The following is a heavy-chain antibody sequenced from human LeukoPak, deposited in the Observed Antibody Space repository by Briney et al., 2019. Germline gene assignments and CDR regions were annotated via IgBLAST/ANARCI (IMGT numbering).Heavy chain of an antibody. V-gene: IGHV3-11*01. CDR3: ARDVLDAVVLPAANFYCHMDV. CDR2: ISNTGNGI. D-gene: IGHD2-2*01. CDR1: GFTFSDYY. J-gene: IGHJ6*03. Sequence: GGSLRLSCAASGFTFSDYYMSWIRQAPGKGLEWVSSISNTGNGIYYADYVKGRFTVSRDNVKDSLYLQMNNLRADDTAVYYCARDVLDAVVLPAANFYCHMDVWGTGTTVTVSS.